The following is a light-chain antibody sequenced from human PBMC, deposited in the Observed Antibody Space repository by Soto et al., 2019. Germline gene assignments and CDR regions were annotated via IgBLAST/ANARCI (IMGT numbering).Light chain of an antibody. J-gene: IGLJ2*01. V-gene: IGLV4-69*01. CDR2: LNSDGSH. CDR3: QTWGTGIRV. Sequence: QLVLTQSPSASASLGASVKLTCTLSSGHSTYAIAWHQQQPEKGPRYLMKLNSDGSHTKGYGIPDRFSGSSSGAERYLTISGLQSEDEADYYCQTWGTGIRVFGGGTKLTVL. CDR1: SGHSTYA.